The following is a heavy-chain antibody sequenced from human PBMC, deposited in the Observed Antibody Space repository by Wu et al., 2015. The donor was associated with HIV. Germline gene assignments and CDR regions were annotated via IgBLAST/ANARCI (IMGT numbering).Heavy chain of an antibody. J-gene: IGHJ5*02. CDR1: GGSFRSQP. CDR3: ARGPSTTAKEVGGYWLDP. D-gene: IGHD3-16*01. CDR2: IFPLFGTT. Sequence: QVQLVQSGAEVKKPGSSVKVSCKTSGGSFRSQPISWVRQAPGQGLEWMGKIFPLFGTTNYAQDFQGRVTITADESTSTAYVELSSLRSEDTAIYYCARGPSTTAKEVGGYWLDPWGQGTLVTVSA. V-gene: IGHV1-69*13.